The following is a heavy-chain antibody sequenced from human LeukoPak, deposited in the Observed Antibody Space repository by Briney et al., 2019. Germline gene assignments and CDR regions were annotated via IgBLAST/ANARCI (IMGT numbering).Heavy chain of an antibody. CDR3: AKDNRRHYTSGPNPDSLH. CDR2: ISPTGSTT. Sequence: GGSLRLSCTASGFSFSGHWMHWARQLPGKGLVWVSRISPTGSTTSYADSVKGRFTVSRDNAKNSLYLQMNSLRVEDTAFYYCAKDNRRHYTSGPNPDSLHWGQGALVTVSS. D-gene: IGHD6-19*01. J-gene: IGHJ4*02. CDR1: GFSFSGHW. V-gene: IGHV3-74*01.